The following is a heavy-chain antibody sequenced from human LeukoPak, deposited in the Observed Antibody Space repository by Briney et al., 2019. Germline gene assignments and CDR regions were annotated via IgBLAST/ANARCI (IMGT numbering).Heavy chain of an antibody. D-gene: IGHD6-13*01. CDR2: ISSSSYI. Sequence: GGSLRLSCAASGFTFSSYSMNWVRQAPGKGLEWVSSISSSSYIYYADSVKGRFTISRDNAKNSLYLQMNSLRAEDTAVYYCARDSYSSSWYGSVYYFDYWGQGTLVTVSS. V-gene: IGHV3-21*01. CDR1: GFTFSSYS. J-gene: IGHJ4*02. CDR3: ARDSYSSSWYGSVYYFDY.